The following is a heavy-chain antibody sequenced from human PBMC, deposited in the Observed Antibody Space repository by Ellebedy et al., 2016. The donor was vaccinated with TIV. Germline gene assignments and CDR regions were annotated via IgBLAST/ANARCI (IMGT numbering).Heavy chain of an antibody. CDR2: INPSGGST. CDR3: ASSFSGGFSGSYLASHFDY. V-gene: IGHV1-46*01. CDR1: GYTFTSYY. D-gene: IGHD1-26*01. Sequence: AASVKVSCKASGYTFTSYYMHWVRQAPGQGLEWMGIINPSGGSTSYAQKFQGRVTMTRDTSTSTVYMELSSLRSEDTAVYYCASSFSGGFSGSYLASHFDYWGQGTLVTVSS. J-gene: IGHJ4*02.